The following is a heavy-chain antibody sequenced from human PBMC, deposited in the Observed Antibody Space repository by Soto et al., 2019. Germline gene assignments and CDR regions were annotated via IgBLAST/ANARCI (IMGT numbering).Heavy chain of an antibody. J-gene: IGHJ6*02. D-gene: IGHD4-4*01. V-gene: IGHV1-46*01. CDR1: GYTFISHY. CDR3: ARDRTIQLLYGMDV. CDR2: INPSGGRT. Sequence: QVQLVQSGAEVKKPGASVKVSCKASGYTFISHYLHWVRQAPGQGLEWMGVINPSGGRTRYAQKFQGRVSMTRDTSTSTFYMELSSLRSAEDTGVYYWARDRTIQLLYGMDVWGQGTPVTVSS.